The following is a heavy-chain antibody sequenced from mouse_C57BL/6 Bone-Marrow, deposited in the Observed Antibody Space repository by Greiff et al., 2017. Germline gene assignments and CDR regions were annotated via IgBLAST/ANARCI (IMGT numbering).Heavy chain of an antibody. CDR3: TTPDYYAMDY. Sequence: DVHLVESGAELVRPGASVKLSCTASGFNIKDDYMHWVKQRPEQGLEWIGWIDPENGDTEYASKFQGKATITADTSSNTAYLQLSSLTSEDTAVYYCTTPDYYAMDYWGQGTSVTVSS. V-gene: IGHV14-4*01. J-gene: IGHJ4*01. CDR2: IDPENGDT. CDR1: GFNIKDDY.